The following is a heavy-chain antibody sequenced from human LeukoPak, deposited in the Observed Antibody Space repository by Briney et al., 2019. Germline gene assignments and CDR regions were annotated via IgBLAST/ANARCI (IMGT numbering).Heavy chain of an antibody. CDR3: GRVKEASAFDI. D-gene: IGHD5-12*01. Sequence: PGGSLRLSCAASGFTFSHYEMNWVRQAPGKGLEWVSYITSSGSDTYYADSVRGRFTISRDNANDSLYLQMNRLRAEDTAVYYCGRVKEASAFDIWGQGTMVTVSS. CDR1: GFTFSHYE. CDR2: ITSSGSDT. V-gene: IGHV3-48*03. J-gene: IGHJ3*02.